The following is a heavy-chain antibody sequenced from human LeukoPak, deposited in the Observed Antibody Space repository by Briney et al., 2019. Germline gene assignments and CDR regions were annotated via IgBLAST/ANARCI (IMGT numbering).Heavy chain of an antibody. Sequence: GGSLRLSCAASGFTFGSYSMVWVGKAPGKGLEYVSGITSNGGTTYYGNSVKGRFTISRDNSKDTLYLQMGSLRTEDMAVYYCARGIRWASDYWGQGTPVTVAS. CDR1: GFTFGSYS. D-gene: IGHD4-23*01. V-gene: IGHV3-64*01. CDR3: ARGIRWASDY. J-gene: IGHJ4*02. CDR2: ITSNGGTT.